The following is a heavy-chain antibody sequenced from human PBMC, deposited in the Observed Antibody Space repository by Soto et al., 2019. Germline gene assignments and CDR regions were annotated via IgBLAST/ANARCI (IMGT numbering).Heavy chain of an antibody. D-gene: IGHD3-22*01. J-gene: IGHJ5*02. Sequence: XETLSLTCTVSGFSFNRGYYYWAWMRQPPGKGLEWIGSVYYSGGTHQNPSQSRFIISIDTAKNQISLRLKSVTAADTAVYYCARHFRSYSGGYHWFGPWGQGTLVTVSS. CDR3: ARHFRSYSGGYHWFGP. CDR2: VYYSGGT. V-gene: IGHV4-39*01. CDR1: GFSFNRGYYY.